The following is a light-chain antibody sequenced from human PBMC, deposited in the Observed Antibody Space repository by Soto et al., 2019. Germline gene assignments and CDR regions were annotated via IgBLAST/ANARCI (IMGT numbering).Light chain of an antibody. J-gene: IGKJ3*01. V-gene: IGKV1-27*01. CDR2: AAS. Sequence: DIQMTQSPSSLSASVGDRVTITCRASQDISNYLAWYQQKPGGVPKLLMYAASTLQSGVASRFSGSGYGTDFTLTISSLQPEDVATYYCKKYNRAPHTFGPGTKVEIK. CDR3: KKYNRAPHT. CDR1: QDISNY.